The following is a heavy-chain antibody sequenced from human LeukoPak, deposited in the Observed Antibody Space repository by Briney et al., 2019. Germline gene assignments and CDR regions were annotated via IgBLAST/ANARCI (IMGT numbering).Heavy chain of an antibody. D-gene: IGHD6-13*01. CDR3: TRDGYSTRDY. CDR2: IKEDGSEK. CDR1: GFIFRTYW. Sequence: PGGSLRLSCAASGFIFRTYWMSWVRQAPGKGLEWVANIKEDGSEKYYVDSVRGRFTISRDNAKNSLYPQMNSLRAEDTAVYYCTRDGYSTRDYWGQGTLVTVSS. V-gene: IGHV3-7*05. J-gene: IGHJ4*02.